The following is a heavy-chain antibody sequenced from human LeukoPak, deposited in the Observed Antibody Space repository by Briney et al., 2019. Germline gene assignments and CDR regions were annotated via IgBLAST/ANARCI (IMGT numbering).Heavy chain of an antibody. V-gene: IGHV3-20*01. CDR2: INWNGGST. D-gene: IGHD3-22*01. CDR1: GFTFDDYG. J-gene: IGHJ4*02. Sequence: GGSLRLSCGASGFTFDDYGMSWVRQAPGKGLQWVSGINWNGGSTGYADSVKGRFTISRDNAKNSLYLQMNSLRAEDTALYDCARDEIYYDSSGYSHWGQGTLVTVSS. CDR3: ARDEIYYDSSGYSH.